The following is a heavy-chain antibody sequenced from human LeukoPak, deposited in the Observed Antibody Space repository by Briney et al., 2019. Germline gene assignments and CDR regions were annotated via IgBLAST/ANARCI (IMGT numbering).Heavy chain of an antibody. J-gene: IGHJ4*02. Sequence: GGSLRLSCAASGFTVSRNYMSWVRQAPGKGLEWVSVLYSDGSTYHADSVKGRFTISRDNSKNTLYLQMNSLRAEDTAVYYCAKKNPRTPRIAAAGAHWGQGTLVTVSS. V-gene: IGHV3-53*01. CDR3: AKKNPRTPRIAAAGAH. D-gene: IGHD6-13*01. CDR2: LYSDGST. CDR1: GFTVSRNY.